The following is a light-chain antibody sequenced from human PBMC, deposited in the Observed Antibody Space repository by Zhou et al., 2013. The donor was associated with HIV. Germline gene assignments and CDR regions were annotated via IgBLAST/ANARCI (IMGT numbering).Light chain of an antibody. CDR3: QQYNSYSWS. Sequence: GDRVTITCRASQDISNYLAWYQHQPGTAPKVLMYASSTLLSGVPSRFSGSGSGTDFTLTIDDLQPEDAATYYCQQYNSYSWSFGQGTRVEVK. V-gene: IGKV1-27*01. J-gene: IGKJ1*01. CDR2: ASS. CDR1: QDISNY.